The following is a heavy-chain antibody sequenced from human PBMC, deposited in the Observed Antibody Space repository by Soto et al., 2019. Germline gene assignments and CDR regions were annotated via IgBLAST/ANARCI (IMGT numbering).Heavy chain of an antibody. CDR1: GYTFTSYA. J-gene: IGHJ5*02. D-gene: IGHD2-21*01. CDR2: INAGNGNT. CDR3: ARDLFETYGWFDP. V-gene: IGHV1-3*05. Sequence: QVQLVQSGAEEKKPGASVKVSCKASGYTFTSYAMRWVRQAPGQRLEWMGWINAGNGNTKYSQKFQGRVTITRDTSASTAYMELSSLRSEDTAVYYCARDLFETYGWFDPWGQGTLVTVSS.